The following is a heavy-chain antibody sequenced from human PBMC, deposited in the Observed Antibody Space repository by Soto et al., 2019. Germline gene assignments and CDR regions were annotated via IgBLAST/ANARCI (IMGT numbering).Heavy chain of an antibody. CDR2: IYYSGST. V-gene: IGHV4-39*01. CDR3: ASPLRGGSYDY. D-gene: IGHD1-26*01. CDR1: GGSISSRTYY. Sequence: QLQLQESGPGLVKPSETLSLTCTVSGGSISSRTYYWGWIRQPPGKGLEWIGSIYYSGSTYYNPSLKSRATISVDTPKNQFSLKLSSVPAADTAVYYFASPLRGGSYDYWGQGTLVTVSS. J-gene: IGHJ4*02.